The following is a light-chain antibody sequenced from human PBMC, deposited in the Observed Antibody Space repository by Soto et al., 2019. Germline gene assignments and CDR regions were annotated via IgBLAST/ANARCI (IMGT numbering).Light chain of an antibody. Sequence: DIEMTQSPATLSVSPGERAALSCLASQTVGSDLAWYQQRPGQPPRLLVYGAATRATGVPARFSGSGSGTEFTLTISSLQSEDFAVYYCQHYKTWPLAFGQGTKVETK. V-gene: IGKV3-15*01. CDR1: QTVGSD. CDR2: GAA. J-gene: IGKJ1*01. CDR3: QHYKTWPLA.